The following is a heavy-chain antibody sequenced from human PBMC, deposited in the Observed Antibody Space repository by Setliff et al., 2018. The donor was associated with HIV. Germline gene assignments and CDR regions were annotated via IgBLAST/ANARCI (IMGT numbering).Heavy chain of an antibody. V-gene: IGHV1-69*13. CDR2: IIPIFGTA. CDR3: ASGSHGEGATDY. CDR1: GGTFSSYA. D-gene: IGHD1-26*01. J-gene: IGHJ4*02. Sequence: ASVKVSCKASGGTFSSYAISWVRQAPGQGLEWMGGIIPIFGTANYAQKFQGRVTITADESTNTAYMELSSLRSEDTAVYYCASGSHGEGATDYWGLGALVTVSS.